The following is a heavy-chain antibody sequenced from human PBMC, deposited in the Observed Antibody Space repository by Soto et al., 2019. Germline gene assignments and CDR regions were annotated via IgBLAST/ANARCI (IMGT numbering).Heavy chain of an antibody. CDR3: ARSGHSFAGAV. Sequence: SETLSLTCTVSGASMNDYYGSWIRQPPGKGLEWIGYMHYTGYSNYNASLKSRVTISIDRSKNQISLNLRSLTAADTAVYYCARSGHSFAGAVWGQGTRVTVSS. J-gene: IGHJ4*02. CDR1: GASMNDYY. V-gene: IGHV4-59*01. CDR2: MHYTGYS. D-gene: IGHD3-16*01.